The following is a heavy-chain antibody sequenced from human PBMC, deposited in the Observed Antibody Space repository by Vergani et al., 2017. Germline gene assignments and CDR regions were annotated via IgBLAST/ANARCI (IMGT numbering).Heavy chain of an antibody. V-gene: IGHV4-30-2*01. Sequence: QLQLQESGSGLVKPSQTLSLTCAVSDGSISSGGYSWSWIRQPPGKGLEWIGYVYHSGSTYYNPSLKSRVTISVDRSKNQFSLKLSSVTAGDTAVYYCARDRGYSYGLDYWGQGTLVTVSS. J-gene: IGHJ4*02. D-gene: IGHD5-18*01. CDR3: ARDRGYSYGLDY. CDR1: DGSISSGGYS. CDR2: VYHSGST.